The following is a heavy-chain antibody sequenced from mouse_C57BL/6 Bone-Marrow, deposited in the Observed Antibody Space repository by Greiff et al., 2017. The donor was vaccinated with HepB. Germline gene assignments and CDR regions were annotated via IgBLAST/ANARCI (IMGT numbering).Heavy chain of an antibody. CDR2: ISSGGSYT. CDR3: ARRGYGRGDY. Sequence: EVHLVESGGDLVKPGGSLKLSCAASGFTFSSYGMSWVRQTPDKRLEWVATISSGGSYTYYPDSVKGRFTISRDNAKNTLYLQMSSLKSEDTAMYYCARRGYGRGDYWGQGTTLTVSS. J-gene: IGHJ2*01. V-gene: IGHV5-6*01. CDR1: GFTFSSYG. D-gene: IGHD1-1*01.